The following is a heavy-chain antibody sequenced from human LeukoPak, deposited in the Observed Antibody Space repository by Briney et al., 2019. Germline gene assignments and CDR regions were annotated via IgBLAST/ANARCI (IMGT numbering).Heavy chain of an antibody. CDR1: GGSISSGGYS. CDR2: IYHSGST. D-gene: IGHD3-10*01. Sequence: SETLSLTCAVSGGSISSGGYSWSWIRQPPGKGLEWIGYIYHSGSTYYNPSLKSRVTISVDRSKNQFSLKLSSVTAADTAVYYCARDGYYGSGSYSPAEYFQHWGQGTLVTVSS. J-gene: IGHJ1*01. CDR3: ARDGYYGSGSYSPAEYFQH. V-gene: IGHV4-30-2*01.